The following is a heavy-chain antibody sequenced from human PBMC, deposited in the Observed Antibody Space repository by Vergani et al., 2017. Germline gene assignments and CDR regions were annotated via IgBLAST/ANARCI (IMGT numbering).Heavy chain of an antibody. V-gene: IGHV3-66*01. D-gene: IGHD2/OR15-2a*01. J-gene: IGHJ4*01. Sequence: EVQLVESGGGLVQPGGSLRLSCAASGFTVSSNYMSWVRQAPGKGLEWVSVIYSGGSTYYADSVKGRFNISRDNSKNTVFLQMHSLRAEDTAIYYCVKEKIDLGSYFFDSWGHGILVTVSS. CDR3: VKEKIDLGSYFFDS. CDR2: IYSGGST. CDR1: GFTVSSNY.